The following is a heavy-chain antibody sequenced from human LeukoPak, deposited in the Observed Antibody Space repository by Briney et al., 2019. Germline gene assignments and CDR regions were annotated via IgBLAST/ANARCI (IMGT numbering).Heavy chain of an antibody. CDR1: GGSISSGDYY. CDR2: IYYSGST. CDR3: ARVVVPRVLDY. D-gene: IGHD2-2*01. Sequence: SQTLSLTCTVSGGSISSGDYYWSWIRQPPGKGLEWIGYIYYSGSTYYNPSLKSRVTISVDTSKNQFSLKLSSVTAADTAVYYRARVVVPRVLDYWGQGTLVTVSS. J-gene: IGHJ4*02. V-gene: IGHV4-30-4*01.